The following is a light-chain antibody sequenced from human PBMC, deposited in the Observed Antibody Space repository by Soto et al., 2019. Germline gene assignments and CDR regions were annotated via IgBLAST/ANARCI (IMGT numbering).Light chain of an antibody. CDR3: GSYTTNSNSV. V-gene: IGLV2-14*03. J-gene: IGLJ1*01. CDR2: DVS. CDR1: SSDVGAYNF. Sequence: QSALTQPASVSGSPGLSITISCTGTSSDVGAYNFVSWYQQHPDKAPKLMIFDVSNRPSGVSNRFSGSKSGNTASLTISGLQSEDEAEYYCGSYTTNSNSVFGNGTKVTVL.